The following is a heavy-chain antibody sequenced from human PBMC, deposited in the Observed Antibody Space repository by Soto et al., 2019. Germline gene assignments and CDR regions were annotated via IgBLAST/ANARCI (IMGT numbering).Heavy chain of an antibody. J-gene: IGHJ4*02. CDR1: GYTFTSYG. CDR2: INVGNGNR. CDR3: ARDLGGWTDY. Sequence: QVQLVQSGAEVKKPGASVKVSCKASGYTFTSYGVQWVRQAPGQRLEWVGWINVGNGNRKYSQKFQGRVTITRDTSASTAYTELSSLRSEDTAVYYCARDLGGWTDYWGQGTLVTVSS. D-gene: IGHD6-19*01. V-gene: IGHV1-3*01.